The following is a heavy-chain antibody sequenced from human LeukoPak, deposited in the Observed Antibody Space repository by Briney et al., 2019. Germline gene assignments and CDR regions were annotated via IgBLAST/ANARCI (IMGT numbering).Heavy chain of an antibody. D-gene: IGHD5-18*01. CDR2: IYGYGCSR. V-gene: IGHV3-74*01. J-gene: IGHJ4*02. CDR3: ARDAPGNTALDY. Sequence: GGSLRLSCAASVFTFIFYWMHWVRQAPGEGLVWVSRIYGYGCSRDFADSVKGRFTIPRESDKIPLYPEMHTQSCGDWAVYCCARDAPGNTALDYWGQGTLVTVSS. CDR1: VFTFIFYW.